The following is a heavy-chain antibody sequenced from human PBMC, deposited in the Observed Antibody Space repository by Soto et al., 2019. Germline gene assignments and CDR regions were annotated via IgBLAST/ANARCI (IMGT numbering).Heavy chain of an antibody. CDR3: ACIVGATLV. CDR1: GGTFSSYT. CDR2: IITILGIA. V-gene: IGHV1-69*02. Sequence: QVQLVQSGAEVKKPGSSVKVSCKASGGTFSSYTSSWVRQAPGQGLEWMGRIITILGIANYAQKFQGRVTITADKSTSTAYMELSSLRSEDTAVDYCACIVGATLVWGQGTLVTVSS. J-gene: IGHJ4*02. D-gene: IGHD1-26*01.